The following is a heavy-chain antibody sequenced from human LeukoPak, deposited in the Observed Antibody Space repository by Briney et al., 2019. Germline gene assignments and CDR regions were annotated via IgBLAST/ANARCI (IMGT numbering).Heavy chain of an antibody. J-gene: IGHJ4*02. V-gene: IGHV1-18*01. Sequence: ASVKVSCKASGYTFTSYGISWVRQAPGQGLEWMGWISAYNGNTNYAQKLQGRVTVTTDTSTSTAYIELRSLRSDDTAVYYCARGLLRFLEWLPDGFDYWGQGTLVTVSS. D-gene: IGHD3-3*01. CDR3: ARGLLRFLEWLPDGFDY. CDR1: GYTFTSYG. CDR2: ISAYNGNT.